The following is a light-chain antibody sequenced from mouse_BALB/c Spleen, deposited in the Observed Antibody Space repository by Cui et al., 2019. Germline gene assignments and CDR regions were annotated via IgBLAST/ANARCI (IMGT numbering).Light chain of an antibody. Sequence: QIVLTQSPALMSTSPGEKVTMTCSASSSVSYMYWYQQKPRSSPKPWIYLTSNLASGVPARFSGSGSGTSYSLTISSMEAEDAATYYCHQWSSNPPTFGAGTKLELK. J-gene: IGKJ5*01. CDR3: HQWSSNPPT. V-gene: IGKV4-68*01. CDR1: SSVSY. CDR2: LTS.